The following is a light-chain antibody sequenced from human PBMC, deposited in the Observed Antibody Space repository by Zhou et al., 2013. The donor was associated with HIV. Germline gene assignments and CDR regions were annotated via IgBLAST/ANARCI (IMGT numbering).Light chain of an antibody. CDR1: QSINNW. CDR3: QQVKTFPQS. J-gene: IGKJ1*01. V-gene: IGKV1-5*03. Sequence: DIQMTQSPFTLSASVGERVTISCRASQSINNWLAWYQQRPGTAPKLLIYQASSLESGVPSRFSGSGSGSDFNLTINSLQPEDFATYYCQQVKTFPQSFGQGTKVEMK. CDR2: QAS.